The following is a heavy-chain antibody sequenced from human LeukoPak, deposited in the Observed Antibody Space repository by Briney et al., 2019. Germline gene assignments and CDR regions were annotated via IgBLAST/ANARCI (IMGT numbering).Heavy chain of an antibody. D-gene: IGHD1-26*01. Sequence: ESGGSLRLSCAASGFTFSSYAMSWVRQAPGKGLEWVSAISGSGGSTYYADSVKGRFTISRDNSKNTLYLRMNSLRAEDTAVYYCAKDPSGSDYFDYWGQGTLVTVSS. CDR1: GFTFSSYA. V-gene: IGHV3-23*01. CDR3: AKDPSGSDYFDY. CDR2: ISGSGGST. J-gene: IGHJ4*02.